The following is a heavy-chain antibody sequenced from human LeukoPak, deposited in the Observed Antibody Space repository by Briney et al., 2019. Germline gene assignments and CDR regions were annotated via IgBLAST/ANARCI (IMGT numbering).Heavy chain of an antibody. CDR3: ARREIIGAFDI. V-gene: IGHV4-39*01. Sequence: PSETLSLTCTVSGGSISSSSYYWGWIRQPPGKGLEWIGSIYYSGSTYYNPSLKSRVTISVDTSKNQFSLKLSSVTAADTAVYYCARREIIGAFDIWGQGTMVTVSS. CDR1: GGSISSSSYY. CDR2: IYYSGST. J-gene: IGHJ3*02. D-gene: IGHD2/OR15-2a*01.